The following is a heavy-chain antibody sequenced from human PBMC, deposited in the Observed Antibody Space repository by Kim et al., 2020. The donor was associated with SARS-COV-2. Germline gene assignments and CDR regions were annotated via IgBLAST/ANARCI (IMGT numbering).Heavy chain of an antibody. D-gene: IGHD2-21*02. J-gene: IGHJ4*02. CDR1: GFTFSSYA. Sequence: GGSLRLSCAASGFTFSSYAMSWVRQAPGKGLEWVSAISGSGGSTYYADSVKGRFTISRDNSKNTLYLQMNSLRAEDTAVYYCAKVVLAYCGGAWDYWGQGTLVTVSS. V-gene: IGHV3-23*01. CDR2: ISGSGGST. CDR3: AKVVLAYCGGAWDY.